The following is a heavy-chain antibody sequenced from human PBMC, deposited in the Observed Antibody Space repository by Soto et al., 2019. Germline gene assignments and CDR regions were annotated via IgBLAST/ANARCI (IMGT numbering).Heavy chain of an antibody. D-gene: IGHD3-10*01. CDR2: IYYNGNT. CDR3: ARAGGMVRGATDGFDI. CDR1: GGSISSYY. V-gene: IGHV4-59*12. Sequence: SETLSLTCTVSGGSISSYYWSWIRQPPGKGLEWIGYIYYNGNTNYNPSLKSRVTISVDTSKNQFSLKLSSVTAADTAVYYCARAGGMVRGATDGFDIWGQGTMVTVSS. J-gene: IGHJ3*02.